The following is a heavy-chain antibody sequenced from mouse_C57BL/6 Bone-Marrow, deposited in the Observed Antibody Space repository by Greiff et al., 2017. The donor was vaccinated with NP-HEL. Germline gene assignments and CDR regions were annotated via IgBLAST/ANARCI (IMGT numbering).Heavy chain of an antibody. CDR1: GYSITSGYY. V-gene: IGHV3-6*01. CDR3: ARHSKAWYFDV. CDR2: ISYDGSN. Sequence: EVQVVESGPGLVKPSQSLSLTCSVTGYSITSGYYWNWIRQFPGNKLEWMGYISYDGSNNYNPSLKNRISITRDTSKNQFFLKLNSVTTEDTATYYCARHSKAWYFDVWGTGTTVTVSS. J-gene: IGHJ1*03. D-gene: IGHD2-5*01.